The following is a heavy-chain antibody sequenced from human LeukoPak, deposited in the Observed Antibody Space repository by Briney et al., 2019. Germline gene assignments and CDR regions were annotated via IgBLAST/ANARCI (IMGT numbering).Heavy chain of an antibody. CDR2: ICGSGGAT. J-gene: IGHJ4*02. Sequence: GGSLRLSCAASGFTFSSYAVSWVRQAPGKGLEWVSAICGSGGATYYADSVKGRFTISRDNSNNTLYQQMSSLSTEDTAVYYCAKTTTGYSSGRYPGWPVDYWGQGTLVSVSS. CDR1: GFTFSSYA. D-gene: IGHD6-19*01. V-gene: IGHV3-23*01. CDR3: AKTTTGYSSGRYPGWPVDY.